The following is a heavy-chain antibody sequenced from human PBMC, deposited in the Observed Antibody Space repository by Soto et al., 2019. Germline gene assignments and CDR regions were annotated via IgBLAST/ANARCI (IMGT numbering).Heavy chain of an antibody. J-gene: IGHJ5*02. Sequence: ASVKVSCKASGYTFTSYAMHWVRQAPGQRLEWMGWINAGNGNTKYSQKFQGRVTITRDTSASTAYMELSSLRSEDTAVYYCARESSYCTNGVCYHWFDPWGQGTLVTVSS. D-gene: IGHD2-8*01. CDR1: GYTFTSYA. CDR3: ARESSYCTNGVCYHWFDP. V-gene: IGHV1-3*01. CDR2: INAGNGNT.